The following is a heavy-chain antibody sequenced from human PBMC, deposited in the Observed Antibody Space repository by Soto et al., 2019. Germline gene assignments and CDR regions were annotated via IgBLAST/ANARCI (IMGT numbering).Heavy chain of an antibody. J-gene: IGHJ4*02. D-gene: IGHD3-22*01. V-gene: IGHV3-74*01. CDR3: ARAQTVSSGYYY. CDR1: VFTFSSYW. CDR2: INSDGSST. Sequence: PGGSLRLSCAASVFTFSSYWMHWVRQAPGKGLVWVSRINSDGSSTSYADSVKGRFTISRDNAKNTLYLQMNSLRAEDTAVYYCARAQTVSSGYYYWGQGTLVTVS.